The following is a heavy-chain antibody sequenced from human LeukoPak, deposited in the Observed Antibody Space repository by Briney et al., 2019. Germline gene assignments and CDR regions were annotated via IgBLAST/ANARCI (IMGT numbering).Heavy chain of an antibody. V-gene: IGHV4-39*01. CDR3: ASSLVDCSGGSCYPPVGN. J-gene: IGHJ4*02. D-gene: IGHD2-15*01. CDR2: LYYSGST. CDR1: GGPISSSSYY. Sequence: SEPLSLPCTVSGGPISSSSYYWRWIRQPPGKGLEWIGSLYYSGSTYYNPSLKSRVTISVDTSKNQFSLKLSSVTAADTAVYYCASSLVDCSGGSCYPPVGNWGQGTLVTVSS.